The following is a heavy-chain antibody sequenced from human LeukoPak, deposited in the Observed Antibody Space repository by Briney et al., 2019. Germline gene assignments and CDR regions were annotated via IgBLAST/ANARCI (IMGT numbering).Heavy chain of an antibody. V-gene: IGHV3-48*03. J-gene: IGHJ4*02. CDR3: ARDTKDY. CDR1: GFTFSSYE. CDR2: ISKTGDTI. D-gene: IGHD2-8*01. Sequence: GGSLRLSCTASGFTFSSYEMNWVRQAPGKGLEWISYISKTGDTIQYADSVKGRFTISRDNAKNSLFLQMNSLRADDTAVYYCARDTKDYWGQRTLVTVSS.